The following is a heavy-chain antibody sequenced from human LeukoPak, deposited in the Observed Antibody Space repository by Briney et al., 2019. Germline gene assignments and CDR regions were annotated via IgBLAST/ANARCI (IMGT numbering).Heavy chain of an antibody. CDR1: GFTFNIYW. V-gene: IGHV3-7*01. J-gene: IGHJ3*02. D-gene: IGHD2-15*01. CDR3: ARWDAYCSGGTCYFGGFAFDI. Sequence: GGSLRLSCAASGFTFNIYWMSWVRQAPGKGLEWVASIKQDGSVKHFLDSVKGRFTISRDNAKNSLYLQMNSLRVEDTAVYYCARWDAYCSGGTCYFGGFAFDIWGQGTMVTVSS. CDR2: IKQDGSVK.